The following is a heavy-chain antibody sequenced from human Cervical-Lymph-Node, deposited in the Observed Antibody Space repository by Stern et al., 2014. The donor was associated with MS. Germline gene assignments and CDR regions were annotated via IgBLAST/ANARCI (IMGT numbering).Heavy chain of an antibody. Sequence: QVQLVQSGAEVKKPGASVKVSCKVSGDTLSEISMHWVRQAPGTGLEWMGGFDPQHGETLYAQKFQGRVTMAEDRSTDTAYMELSSLRSEDTAMYYCATHRGRVTYYYGMDVWGQGTTVTVSS. CDR1: GDTLSEIS. CDR3: ATHRGRVTYYYGMDV. D-gene: IGHD2-21*02. J-gene: IGHJ6*02. V-gene: IGHV1-24*01. CDR2: FDPQHGET.